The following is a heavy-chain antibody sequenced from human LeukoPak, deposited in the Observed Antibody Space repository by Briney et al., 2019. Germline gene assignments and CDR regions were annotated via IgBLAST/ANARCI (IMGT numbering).Heavy chain of an antibody. CDR2: INPNSGGT. CDR1: GYTFTGYY. V-gene: IGHV1-2*02. Sequence: ASVKVSCKASGYTFTGYYMHWVRQAPGQGLEWMGWINPNSGGTNYAQKFQGRVTMTRDTSISTAYMELSRLRSDDTAVYYCARSLLLWFGGLEFWGQGTLVTVSS. J-gene: IGHJ4*02. D-gene: IGHD3-10*01. CDR3: ARSLLLWFGGLEF.